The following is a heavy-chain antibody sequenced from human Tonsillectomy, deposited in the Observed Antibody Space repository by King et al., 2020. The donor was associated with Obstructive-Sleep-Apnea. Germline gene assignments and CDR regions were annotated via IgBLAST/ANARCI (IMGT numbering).Heavy chain of an antibody. CDR1: GYSISSGYY. CDR3: ARAMGSSSWYTGFDY. CDR2: IYHSGCT. D-gene: IGHD6-13*01. V-gene: IGHV4-38-2*02. J-gene: IGHJ4*02. Sequence: VQLQESGPGLVKPSETLSLTCTVSGYSISSGYYWGWIRQPPGKGLEWIGSIYHSGCTYYNPSLKSRVTISVDTSKNQFSLKLSSVTAADTAVYYCARAMGSSSWYTGFDYWGQGTLVTVSS.